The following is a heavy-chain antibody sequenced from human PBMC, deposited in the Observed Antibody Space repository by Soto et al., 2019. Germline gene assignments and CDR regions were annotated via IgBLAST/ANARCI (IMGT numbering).Heavy chain of an antibody. D-gene: IGHD3-22*01. CDR3: AKERPSKDSSGYYFRSYWYFDL. J-gene: IGHJ2*01. CDR1: GFTFDDYA. Sequence: GGSLRLSCAASGFTFDDYAMHWVRQAPGKGLEWVSGISWNSGSIGYADSVKGRFTISRDNAKNSLYLQMNSLRAEDTALYYCAKERPSKDSSGYYFRSYWYFDLWGRGTLVTVSS. CDR2: ISWNSGSI. V-gene: IGHV3-9*01.